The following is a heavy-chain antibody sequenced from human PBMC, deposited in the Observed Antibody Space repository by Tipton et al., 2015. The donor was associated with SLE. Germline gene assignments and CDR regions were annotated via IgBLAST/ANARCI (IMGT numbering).Heavy chain of an antibody. J-gene: IGHJ4*02. Sequence: VQFGGSLRLSCTSSGFTFGDYAVSWVRQAPGKGLEWVGFIRSKVYGETTQYAASVKGRFIISRDDSKNIAYLQMNSLTTEDTAVYYCTRDQLRGWYYFDYWGQGTLVTVSS. V-gene: IGHV3-49*04. CDR3: TRDQLRGWYYFDY. CDR1: GFTFGDYA. CDR2: IRSKVYGETT. D-gene: IGHD6-19*01.